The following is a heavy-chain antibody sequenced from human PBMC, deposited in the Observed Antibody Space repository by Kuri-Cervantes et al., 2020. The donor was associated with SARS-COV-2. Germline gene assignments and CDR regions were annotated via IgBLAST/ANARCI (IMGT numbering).Heavy chain of an antibody. CDR2: IIPIFGTA. CDR1: GYTFTSYA. Sequence: SVKVSCKASGYTFTSYAMRWVRQAPRQGLEWMGGIIPIFGTANYAQKFQGRVTITADKSTSTAYMELSSLRSEDTAVYYCARDQGAAAGTGSIGWFDPWGQGTLVTDSS. D-gene: IGHD6-13*01. J-gene: IGHJ5*02. V-gene: IGHV1-69*06. CDR3: ARDQGAAAGTGSIGWFDP.